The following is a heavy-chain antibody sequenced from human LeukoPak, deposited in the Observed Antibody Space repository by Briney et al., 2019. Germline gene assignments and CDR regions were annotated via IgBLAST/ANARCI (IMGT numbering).Heavy chain of an antibody. CDR3: ARGEIIAAAGQDNWFDP. CDR2: ISSSSSYI. D-gene: IGHD6-13*01. Sequence: PGGSLRPSCAASGFTFSSYSMNWVRQAPGKGLEWVSSISSSSSYIYYADSVKGRFTISRDNAKNSLYLQMNSLRAEDTAVYYCARGEIIAAAGQDNWFDPWGQGTLVTVSS. CDR1: GFTFSSYS. J-gene: IGHJ5*02. V-gene: IGHV3-21*01.